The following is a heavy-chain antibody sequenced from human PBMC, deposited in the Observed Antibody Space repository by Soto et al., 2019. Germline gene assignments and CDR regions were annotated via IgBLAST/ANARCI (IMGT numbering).Heavy chain of an antibody. D-gene: IGHD3-10*01. CDR1: GGTFTSYT. CDR3: ATSYGSGSAHFDY. J-gene: IGHJ4*02. V-gene: IGHV1-69*02. Sequence: QVQLVQSVAEVKMPGSSVKVSCTASGGTFTSYTFSWVRQVPGQGLEWMGRIIPILRMADFAQKFQGRVTINADESTSTVYMTLSSLRSEDTAVYYCATSYGSGSAHFDYWGQGTLVTVS. CDR2: IIPILRMA.